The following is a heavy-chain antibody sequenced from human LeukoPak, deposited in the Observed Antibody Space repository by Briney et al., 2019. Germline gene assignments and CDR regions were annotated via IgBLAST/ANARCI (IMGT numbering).Heavy chain of an antibody. Sequence: SETLSLTCTVSGGSISSYYWSWIRQPPGKGLEWIGYIYYSGSTNYNPSLKSRDTISVDTSKNQFTLKLSSVTAADTAVYYCARHLPWSWVGPDDAFDIWGQGTMVTVSS. CDR1: GGSISSYY. V-gene: IGHV4-59*08. D-gene: IGHD1-26*01. CDR3: ARHLPWSWVGPDDAFDI. CDR2: IYYSGST. J-gene: IGHJ3*02.